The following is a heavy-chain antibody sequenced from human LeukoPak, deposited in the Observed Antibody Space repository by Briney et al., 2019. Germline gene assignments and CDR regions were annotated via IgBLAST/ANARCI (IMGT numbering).Heavy chain of an antibody. V-gene: IGHV4-39*02. CDR1: NGSMTSDSYY. CDR3: ARLWIVATWFDA. J-gene: IGHJ5*02. Sequence: SETLSLTCSVSNGSMTSDSYYWAWVRQPPGKGLEWIGSIFYSGKTYYSASLKSRVTVPLDTSKKNFSLRLSSVTAADTAVYYCARLWIVATWFDAWGQGVLVSVSS. CDR2: IFYSGKT. D-gene: IGHD2-2*03.